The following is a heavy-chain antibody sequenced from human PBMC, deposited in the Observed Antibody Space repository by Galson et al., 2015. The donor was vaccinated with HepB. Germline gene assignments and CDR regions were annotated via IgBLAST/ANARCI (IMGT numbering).Heavy chain of an antibody. V-gene: IGHV3-23*01. D-gene: IGHD6-19*01. J-gene: IGHJ4*02. CDR1: GFTFSSYA. CDR3: AKDRRSIEAGIFDY. Sequence: SLRLSCAASGFTFSSYAMSWVRQAPGKGLEWVSGISGSGGSTYYADSVKGRFTISRDNSKNTLYLQLNSLRAEDTAVYYCAKDRRSIEAGIFDYWGQGTLVTVSS. CDR2: ISGSGGST.